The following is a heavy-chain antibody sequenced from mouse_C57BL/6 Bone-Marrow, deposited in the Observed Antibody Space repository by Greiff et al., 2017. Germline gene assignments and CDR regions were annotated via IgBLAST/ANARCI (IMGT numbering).Heavy chain of an antibody. D-gene: IGHD2-1*01. CDR1: GYSITSGYY. J-gene: IGHJ4*01. CDR3: ARRDYGIDYAMDY. Sequence: DVKLQESGPGLVKPSQSLSLTCSVTGYSITSGYYWNWIRQFPGNKLEWMGYISYDGSNNYKPSLKNRISITRDTSKNQFFLKLNSVTTEDTATYYCARRDYGIDYAMDYWGQGTSVTVSS. CDR2: ISYDGSN. V-gene: IGHV3-6*01.